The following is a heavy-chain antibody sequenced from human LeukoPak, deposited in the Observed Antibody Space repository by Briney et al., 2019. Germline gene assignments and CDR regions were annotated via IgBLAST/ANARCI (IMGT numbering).Heavy chain of an antibody. CDR1: GGSISSFY. V-gene: IGHV4-39*07. CDR2: ISYSGIT. CDR3: ARGGYYGSGNDFRFDP. D-gene: IGHD3-10*01. Sequence: SETLSLTCTVSGGSISSFYWGWIRQPPGKGLEWIGSISYSGITYYNPSLKSRVTISVETSKNQFSLKLKSVTAADTAVYYCARGGYYGSGNDFRFDPWGQGTLVTVSS. J-gene: IGHJ5*02.